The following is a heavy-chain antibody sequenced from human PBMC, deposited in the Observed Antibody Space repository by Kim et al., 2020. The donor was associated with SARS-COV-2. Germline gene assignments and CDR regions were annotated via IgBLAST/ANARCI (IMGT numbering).Heavy chain of an antibody. Sequence: GGSLRLSCAASGFTFDDYAMQWVRQAPGKGLEWVSLISGDGGSTYYADSVKGRFTISRDNSKNSLYLQMNSLRTEDTALYYCAKADLKFGGVILTSDHAFDIWGQGTMVTVSS. V-gene: IGHV3-43*02. CDR2: ISGDGGST. CDR3: AKADLKFGGVILTSDHAFDI. D-gene: IGHD3-16*01. CDR1: GFTFDDYA. J-gene: IGHJ3*02.